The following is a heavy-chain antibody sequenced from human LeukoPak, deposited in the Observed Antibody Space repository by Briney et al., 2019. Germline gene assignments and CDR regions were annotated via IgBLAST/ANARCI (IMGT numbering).Heavy chain of an antibody. D-gene: IGHD6-13*01. V-gene: IGHV5-51*01. CDR3: GRSKYSTSWQYYFDY. J-gene: IGHJ4*02. CDR1: GYSFTTYW. CDR2: IYPGDSDT. Sequence: GESLKTSCKGSGYSFTTYWIGWVRQMPGKGLEWMGIIYPGDSDTRYSPSFQGQVTMSADKSISTAYLQWSSLKASDTAMYYCGRSKYSTSWQYYFDYWGQGTLVTVSS.